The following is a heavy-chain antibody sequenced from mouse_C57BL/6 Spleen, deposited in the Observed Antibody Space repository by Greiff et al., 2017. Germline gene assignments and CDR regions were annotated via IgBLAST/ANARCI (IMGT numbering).Heavy chain of an antibody. CDR2: INPNNGGT. CDR1: GYTFTDYY. D-gene: IGHD1-1*01. V-gene: IGHV1-26*01. J-gene: IGHJ2*01. Sequence: EVQLQQSGPELVKPGASVKISCKASGYTFTDYYMNWVKQSHGKSLEWIGDINPNNGGTSYNQKFKGKATLTVDKSSSTAYMELRSLTSEDSAVYYCAGCSITTVDYWGQGTTLTVSS. CDR3: AGCSITTVDY.